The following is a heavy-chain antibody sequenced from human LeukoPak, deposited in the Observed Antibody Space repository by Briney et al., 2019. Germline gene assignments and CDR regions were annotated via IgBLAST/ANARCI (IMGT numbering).Heavy chain of an antibody. CDR2: IYTSGST. J-gene: IGHJ5*02. D-gene: IGHD2-2*01. CDR3: ARLPAAPGWFDP. CDR1: GGSISSYY. Sequence: PSETLSLTCTVSGGSISSYYWSWLRQPPGKGLEWIRYIYTSGSTNYNPSLKSRVTISVDTSKNQFSLKLSSVTAADTAVYYCARLPAAPGWFDPWGQGTLVTVSS. V-gene: IGHV4-4*09.